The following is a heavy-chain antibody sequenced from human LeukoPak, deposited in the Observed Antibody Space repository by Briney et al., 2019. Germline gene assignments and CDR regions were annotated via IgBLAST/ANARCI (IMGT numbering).Heavy chain of an antibody. CDR2: MNPNSGNT. Sequence: ASVKVSCKASGYTFTSYDINWVRQATGQGLEWMGGMNPNSGNTGYAQKFQGRVTMTRNTSISTAYMELSSLRSEATAVYYCALTWTSDLRYFDWYDAFDIWGQGTMVTVSS. V-gene: IGHV1-8*01. J-gene: IGHJ3*02. CDR1: GYTFTSYD. D-gene: IGHD3-9*01. CDR3: ALTWTSDLRYFDWYDAFDI.